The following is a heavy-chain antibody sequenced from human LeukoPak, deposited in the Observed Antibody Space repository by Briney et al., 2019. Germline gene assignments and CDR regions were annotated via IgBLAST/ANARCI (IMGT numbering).Heavy chain of an antibody. D-gene: IGHD2-21*02. CDR1: GFTFSSYG. CDR3: ARAYCGGDCLEYFQH. Sequence: GGSLRLSCAASGFTFSSYGMHWVRQAPGKGLEWVAVIWYDGSNKYYADSVKGRFTISRDNSKNTLYLQMSSLRAEDTAVYYCARAYCGGDCLEYFQHWGQGTLVTVSS. J-gene: IGHJ1*01. CDR2: IWYDGSNK. V-gene: IGHV3-33*01.